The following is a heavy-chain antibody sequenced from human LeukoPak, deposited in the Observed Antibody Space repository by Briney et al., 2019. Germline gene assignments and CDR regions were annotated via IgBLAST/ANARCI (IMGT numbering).Heavy chain of an antibody. D-gene: IGHD3-22*01. Sequence: PSETLSLTCAVYGGSFSGYYWSWIRQPPGKGLEWIGEINHSGSTYYNPSLKSRVTISVDTSKNQFSLKLSSVTAADTAVYYCASYDSSGYYIPFVDYWGQGTLVTVSS. CDR3: ASYDSSGYYIPFVDY. CDR2: INHSGST. V-gene: IGHV4-34*01. CDR1: GGSFSGYY. J-gene: IGHJ4*02.